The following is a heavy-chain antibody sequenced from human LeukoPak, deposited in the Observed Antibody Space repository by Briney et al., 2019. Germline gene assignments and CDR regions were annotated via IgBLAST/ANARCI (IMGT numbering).Heavy chain of an antibody. CDR3: ASQNGDYLIP. D-gene: IGHD4-17*01. J-gene: IGHJ5*02. Sequence: ASVKVSCKASGGTFSSYAISWVRQAPGQGLEWMGGIIPIFGTANYAQKFQGRVTMTRDTSISTAYMELSRLRSDDTAVYYCASQNGDYLIPWGQGTLVTVSS. CDR1: GGTFSSYA. CDR2: IIPIFGTA. V-gene: IGHV1-69*05.